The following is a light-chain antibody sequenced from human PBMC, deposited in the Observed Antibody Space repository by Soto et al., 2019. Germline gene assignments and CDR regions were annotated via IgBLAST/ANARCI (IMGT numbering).Light chain of an antibody. V-gene: IGKV1-5*03. CDR1: QSVSRW. Sequence: DIQMTQSPSTLSASVGDRPTITCRANQSVSRWLAWYQQKPGRAPNLLIYKASTLESGVPLRFSGSGSGTEFTLTINSVQPDDSATYYCQQYSTSPYNFGQGTKLDIK. J-gene: IGKJ2*01. CDR3: QQYSTSPYN. CDR2: KAS.